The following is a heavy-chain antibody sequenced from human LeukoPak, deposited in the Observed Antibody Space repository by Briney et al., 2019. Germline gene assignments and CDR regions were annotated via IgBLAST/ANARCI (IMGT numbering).Heavy chain of an antibody. CDR2: IHPSGST. V-gene: IGHV4-4*08. CDR3: ARGLDTAKVGY. J-gene: IGHJ4*02. Sequence: SETLSLTCTVSGASIGEYYWTWIRQPPGKGLEWLGHIHPSGSTYSNPSLRSRVTVSVDTPKNQFSLTLSSVTAADTAMYFCARGLDTAKVGYWGQGTLVTVSS. D-gene: IGHD5-18*01. CDR1: GASIGEYY.